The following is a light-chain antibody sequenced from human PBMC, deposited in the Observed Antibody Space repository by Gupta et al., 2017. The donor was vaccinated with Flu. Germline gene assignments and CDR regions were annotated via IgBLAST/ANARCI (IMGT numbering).Light chain of an antibody. CDR3: QQSNSTPCT. V-gene: IGKV1-39*01. CDR2: AAS. Sequence: PSSLSASVGDRVTITCRASQRISNYLNWYQQKPGKAPKLLIYAASSLQSGVPSRFSGSGSGTEFTLTISSLQPEDFATYYCQQSNSTPCTFGQGTKVEIK. J-gene: IGKJ1*01. CDR1: QRISNY.